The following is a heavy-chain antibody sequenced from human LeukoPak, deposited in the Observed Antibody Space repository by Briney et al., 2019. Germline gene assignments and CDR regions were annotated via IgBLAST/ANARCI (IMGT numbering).Heavy chain of an antibody. V-gene: IGHV4-59*01. CDR3: ARGREWFGEFQVGFDP. J-gene: IGHJ5*02. CDR1: GGSISSYY. Sequence: SETLSLTCTVSGGSISSYYWSWIRQPPGKGLEWIGYIYYSGSTNYNPSLKSRVTISVDTSKNQSSLKLSSVTAADTAVYYCARGREWFGEFQVGFDPWGQGTLVTVSS. D-gene: IGHD3-10*01. CDR2: IYYSGST.